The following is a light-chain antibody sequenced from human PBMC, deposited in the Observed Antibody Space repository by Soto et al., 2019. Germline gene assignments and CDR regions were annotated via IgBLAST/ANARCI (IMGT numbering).Light chain of an antibody. CDR3: QQYSNWPLT. J-gene: IGKJ4*01. Sequence: EIVLTQSPATQSLSPGERATLSCRASQSVSSYLLWYQQKPGQAPRLLIYGASTRATGIPARFSGSGSGTEFTLTISSLQSEDFAVYYCQQYSNWPLTFGGGTKVDIK. CDR1: QSVSSY. CDR2: GAS. V-gene: IGKV3-15*01.